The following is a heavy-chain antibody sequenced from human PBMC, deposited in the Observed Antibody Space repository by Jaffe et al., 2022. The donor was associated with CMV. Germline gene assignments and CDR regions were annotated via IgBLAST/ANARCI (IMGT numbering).Heavy chain of an antibody. V-gene: IGHV2-26*01. CDR1: GFSLSNARMG. Sequence: QVTLKESGPVLVKPTETLTLTCTVSGFSLSNARMGVSWIRQPPGKALEWLAHIFSNDEKSYSTSLKSRLTISKDTSKSQVVLTMTNMDPVDTATYYCARIRVEMATILPYYYYYGMDVWGQGTTVTVSS. D-gene: IGHD5-12*01. CDR3: ARIRVEMATILPYYYYYGMDV. J-gene: IGHJ6*02. CDR2: IFSNDEK.